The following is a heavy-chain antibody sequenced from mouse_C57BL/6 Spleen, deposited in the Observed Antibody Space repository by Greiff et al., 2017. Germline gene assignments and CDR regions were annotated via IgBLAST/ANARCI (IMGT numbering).Heavy chain of an antibody. CDR1: GYEFSSYW. D-gene: IGHD1-1*01. CDR3: ARGDGSSYYAMDY. J-gene: IGHJ4*01. Sequence: QVQLQQSGAELVKPGASVKISCKASGYEFSSYWMNWVKQRPGTGLEWIGQIYPGDGDTNYNGKFKGKATLTADKSSSTAYMQLSSLTSEDSAVYFCARGDGSSYYAMDYWGQGTSVTVSS. CDR2: IYPGDGDT. V-gene: IGHV1-80*01.